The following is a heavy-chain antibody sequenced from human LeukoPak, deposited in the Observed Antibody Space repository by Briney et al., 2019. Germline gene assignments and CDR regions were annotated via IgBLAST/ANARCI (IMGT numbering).Heavy chain of an antibody. J-gene: IGHJ5*02. V-gene: IGHV1-2*06. CDR3: TREEDTALVTDWFDP. D-gene: IGHD5-18*01. CDR1: GYSFTGSY. Sequence: ASVKVSCKVSGYSFTGSYMHWVRQAPGQGLEWMGRINPNTGGTLYAQIFQGRVTMTRDTSIITVYMELTRLTSDDTAVYYCTREEDTALVTDWFDPWGQGTLVTVSS. CDR2: INPNTGGT.